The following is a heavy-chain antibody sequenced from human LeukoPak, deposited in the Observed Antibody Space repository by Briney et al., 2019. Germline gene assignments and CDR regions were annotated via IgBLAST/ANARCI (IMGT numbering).Heavy chain of an antibody. D-gene: IGHD5-18*01. CDR3: ARVKKVDTAMAGFDY. V-gene: IGHV1-2*02. Sequence: GASVKASCKASGYTFTGYYMHWVRQAPGQGLEWMGWINPNSGGTNYAQKFQGRVTMTRDTSISTAYMELSRLRSDDTAVYYCARVKKVDTAMAGFDYWGQGTLVTVSS. J-gene: IGHJ4*02. CDR1: GYTFTGYY. CDR2: INPNSGGT.